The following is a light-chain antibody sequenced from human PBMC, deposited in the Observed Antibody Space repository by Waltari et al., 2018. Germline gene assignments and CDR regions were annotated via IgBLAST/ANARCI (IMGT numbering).Light chain of an antibody. CDR2: GAS. CDR1: QSVNNY. J-gene: IGKJ4*01. CDR3: QQRRNWPLT. Sequence: DIVLTQSPATLSLSPGERATLSCGASQSVNNYLAWYQQKPGQAPRLLIYGASNRATGIPARFSGSGSGTDFTLTISTLEPEDFAVYYCQQRRNWPLTFGGGTKVEIK. V-gene: IGKV3-11*01.